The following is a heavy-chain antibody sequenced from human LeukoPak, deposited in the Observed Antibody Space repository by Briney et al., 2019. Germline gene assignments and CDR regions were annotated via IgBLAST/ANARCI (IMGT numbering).Heavy chain of an antibody. CDR3: ARYCGGDCYGMDV. J-gene: IGHJ6*02. CDR1: EFTFSSYW. D-gene: IGHD2-21*01. V-gene: IGHV3-7*01. CDR2: IKQDGSEK. Sequence: GGSLRLSCTASEFTFSSYWMSWVRQAPGKGLEWAANIKQDGSEKDYVDSVKGRFTISRDNAKNSLYLQMNSLRAEDTAVYYCARYCGGDCYGMDVWGQGTTVTVSS.